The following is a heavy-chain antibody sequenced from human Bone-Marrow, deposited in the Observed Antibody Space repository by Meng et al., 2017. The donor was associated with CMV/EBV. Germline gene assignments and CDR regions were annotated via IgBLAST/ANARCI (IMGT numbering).Heavy chain of an antibody. V-gene: IGHV4-59*01. Sequence: SDTLSLTCSGSGASIRNYYWTWIRQSPGKGLEGIGYIYYSGSANYNSSLESRVTISLDTSKNQVSLKLKSVTAADTATYFCARKDTLRDYYAMDVWGQGTTVTVSS. CDR1: GASIRNYY. D-gene: IGHD2/OR15-2a*01. CDR2: IYYSGSA. J-gene: IGHJ6*02. CDR3: ARKDTLRDYYAMDV.